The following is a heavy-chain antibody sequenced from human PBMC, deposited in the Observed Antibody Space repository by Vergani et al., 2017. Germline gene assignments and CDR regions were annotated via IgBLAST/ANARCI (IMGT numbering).Heavy chain of an antibody. CDR1: GGPISSGDYY. J-gene: IGHJ4*02. V-gene: IGHV4-30-4*01. CDR2: IYYSGST. D-gene: IGHD1-7*01. Sequence: QVQLQESGPGLVKPSQTLSLTCTVSGGPISSGDYYWSWIRQPPGKGLEWIGYIYYSGSTYYNPSLKSRVTISVDTSKNQFSLKLSSVTAADTTVYYCARVISGCNWNSDYFDYWGQGTLVTVSS. CDR3: ARVISGCNWNSDYFDY.